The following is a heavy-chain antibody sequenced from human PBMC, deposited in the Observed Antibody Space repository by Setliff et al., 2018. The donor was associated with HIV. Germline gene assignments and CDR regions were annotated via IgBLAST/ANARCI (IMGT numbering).Heavy chain of an antibody. CDR3: ATLRQQLITGWFDP. CDR1: GFTFSSYA. J-gene: IGHJ5*02. V-gene: IGHV3-53*01. D-gene: IGHD6-13*01. CDR2: IYIGGST. Sequence: PGGSLRLSCAASGFTFSSYAMTWVRQAPGKGLEWVSVIYIGGSTFYTDSVKGRFTISRDNSKNTLYLHMNSLRAEDTAVYYCATLRQQLITGWFDPWGQGTLVTVS.